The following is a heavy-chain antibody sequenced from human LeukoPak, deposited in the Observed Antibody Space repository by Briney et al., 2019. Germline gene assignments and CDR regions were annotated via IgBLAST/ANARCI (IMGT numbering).Heavy chain of an antibody. CDR3: ARGTQGYYDSSGSDAFDI. D-gene: IGHD3-22*01. Sequence: SETLSLTCTVSGGSISSSSYYWGWIRQPPGKGLEWIGSIYYSGSTYYNPSLKSRVTISVDTSKNQFSLKLSSVTAADTAVYYCARGTQGYYDSSGSDAFDIWGQGTVVTVSS. CDR2: IYYSGST. V-gene: IGHV4-39*01. J-gene: IGHJ3*02. CDR1: GGSISSSSYY.